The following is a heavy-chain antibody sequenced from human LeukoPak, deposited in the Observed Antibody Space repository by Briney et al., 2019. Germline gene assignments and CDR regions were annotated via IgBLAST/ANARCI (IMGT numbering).Heavy chain of an antibody. CDR2: INPNSGGT. D-gene: IGHD4-17*01. J-gene: IGHJ4*02. CDR1: GYTFTGYY. Sequence: ASVKVSCKASGYTFTGYYMHWVRQAPGQGLEWMGWINPNSGGTNYAQKFQGRVTMTRDTSISTAYMELSRLRSDDTAVYYCRTDRYGDYGDYIDYWGQGTLVAVSS. CDR3: RTDRYGDYGDYIDY. V-gene: IGHV1-2*02.